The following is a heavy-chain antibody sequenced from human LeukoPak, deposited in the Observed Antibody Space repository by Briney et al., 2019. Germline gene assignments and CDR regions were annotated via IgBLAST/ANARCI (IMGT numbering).Heavy chain of an antibody. CDR1: GFSSSNYN. V-gene: IGHV3-21*01. J-gene: IGHJ6*03. Sequence: GGSLRLSGAASGFSSSNYNMNWARLAPGKGLEWVSSITSSGSHIFYADSVKGRFTISRDNADNSLYLQMNSLRAEDTAVYFCARDPYSGAYGSDYYYYMDVWGKGTTVTVSS. D-gene: IGHD1-26*01. CDR2: ITSSGSHI. CDR3: ARDPYSGAYGSDYYYYMDV.